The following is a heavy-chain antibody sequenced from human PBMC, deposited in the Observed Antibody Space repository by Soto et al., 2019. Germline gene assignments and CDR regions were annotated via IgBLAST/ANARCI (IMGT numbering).Heavy chain of an antibody. CDR2: IWYDGSNK. CDR1: GFTFSSYG. D-gene: IGHD3-22*01. CDR3: ARDPQYYYDSSGYFDY. Sequence: GGSLRLSCAASGFTFSSYGMHWVRQAPGKGLEWVAVIWYDGSNKYYADSVKGRFTISRDNSKNTLYLQMNSLRAEDTAVYYCARDPQYYYDSSGYFDYWGQGTLVTVSS. J-gene: IGHJ4*02. V-gene: IGHV3-33*01.